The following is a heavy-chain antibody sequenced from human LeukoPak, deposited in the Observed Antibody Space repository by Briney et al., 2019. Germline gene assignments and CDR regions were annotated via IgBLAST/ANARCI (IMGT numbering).Heavy chain of an antibody. D-gene: IGHD3-3*02. CDR2: ISSSSSYI. Sequence: PGASLRLSCAASGFTFSSYSMNWVRQAPGKGLEWVSSISSSSSYIYYADSVKGRFTISRDNAKNSLYLQMNSLRAEDTAVYYCAREISEGFDFWGQGTLVTVSS. V-gene: IGHV3-21*01. CDR1: GFTFSSYS. CDR3: AREISEGFDF. J-gene: IGHJ4*02.